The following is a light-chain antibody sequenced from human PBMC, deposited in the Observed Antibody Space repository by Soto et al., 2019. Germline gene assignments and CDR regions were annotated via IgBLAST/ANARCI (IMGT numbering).Light chain of an antibody. Sequence: IVLTQSPGTLSLSPGERVTLSCRASQTISRNYLAWYQQKPGLAPRLIMYHGSRRAAGTPDRFSGSGSGTDFTLSISRLEPGDFGVYFCHQYGKSPRPFGQGTKVDI. CDR2: HGS. V-gene: IGKV3-20*01. CDR3: HQYGKSPRP. J-gene: IGKJ1*01. CDR1: QTISRNY.